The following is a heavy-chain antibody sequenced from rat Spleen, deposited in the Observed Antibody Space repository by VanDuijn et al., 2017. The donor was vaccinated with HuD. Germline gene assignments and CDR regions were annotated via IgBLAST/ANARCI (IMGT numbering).Heavy chain of an antibody. CDR1: GFTFSRYW. Sequence: EVQLVETGGGLVQPGRSLKLSCEASGFTFSRYWMYWVRQAPGKGLEWVSSIDPDGGRTYYPDSVKGRFTISRDIAKRTLYLQMNSLRSEDTATYYCTRDVAAYWGQGTLVTVSS. CDR3: TRDVAAY. J-gene: IGHJ3*01. CDR2: IDPDGGRT. V-gene: IGHV5-58*01.